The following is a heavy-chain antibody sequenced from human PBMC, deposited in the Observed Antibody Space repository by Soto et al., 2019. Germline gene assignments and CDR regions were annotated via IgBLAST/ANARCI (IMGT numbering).Heavy chain of an antibody. J-gene: IGHJ6*02. V-gene: IGHV4-39*01. CDR3: ARLAVAGTYYYYGMDV. CDR2: IYYSGST. D-gene: IGHD6-19*01. Sequence: ASGTPSLPCTVSGGSLSSSSCYRGRIRPPPGKGLEWIGSIYYSGSTYYNPSLKSRVTISVDTSKNQFSLKLSSVTAADTAVYYCARLAVAGTYYYYGMDVWGQGTTVTVSS. CDR1: GGSLSSSSCY.